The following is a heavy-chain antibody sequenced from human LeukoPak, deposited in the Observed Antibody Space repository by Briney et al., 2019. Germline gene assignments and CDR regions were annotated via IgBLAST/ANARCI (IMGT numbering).Heavy chain of an antibody. D-gene: IGHD3-10*01. V-gene: IGHV4-39*07. Sequence: PSETLSLTCTVSGGSISSSSYYWGWIRQPPGKGLEWIGSIYYSGSTNYNPSLKSRVTISVDTSKNQFSLKLSSVTAADTAVYYCARSLYYGSGIGYYYGMDVWGQGTTVTVSS. J-gene: IGHJ6*02. CDR3: ARSLYYGSGIGYYYGMDV. CDR1: GGSISSSSYY. CDR2: IYYSGST.